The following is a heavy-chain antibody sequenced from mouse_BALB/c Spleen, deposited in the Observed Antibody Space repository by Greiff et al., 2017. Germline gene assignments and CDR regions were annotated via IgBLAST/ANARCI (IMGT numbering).Heavy chain of an antibody. J-gene: IGHJ3*01. CDR2: IDPETGGT. CDR3: TRGGLRRHWFAY. CDR1: GYTFTDYE. V-gene: IGHV1-15*01. Sequence: QSGAELVRPGASVTLSCKASGYTFTDYEMHWVKQTPVHGLEWIGAIDPETGGTAYNQKFKGKATLTADKSSSTAYMELRSLTSEDSAVYYCTRGGLRRHWFAYWGQGTLVTVSA. D-gene: IGHD2-4*01.